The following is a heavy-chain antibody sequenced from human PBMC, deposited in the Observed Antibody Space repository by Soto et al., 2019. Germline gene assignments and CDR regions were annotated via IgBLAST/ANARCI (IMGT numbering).Heavy chain of an antibody. V-gene: IGHV3-23*01. Sequence: EVQLLESGGGLVQPGGSLRLSCAASGFTFSSYAMSWVRQAPGKGLEWVSAISGSGGSTYYADSVKGRFTIYRDNSKNTLYLQMNSLRAEDTAVYYCASPPRGAVVAATGGGYWGQGTLVTVSS. J-gene: IGHJ4*02. CDR2: ISGSGGST. D-gene: IGHD2-15*01. CDR1: GFTFSSYA. CDR3: ASPPRGAVVAATGGGY.